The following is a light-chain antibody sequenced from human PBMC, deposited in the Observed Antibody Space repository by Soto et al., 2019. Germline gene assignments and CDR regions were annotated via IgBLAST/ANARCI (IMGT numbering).Light chain of an antibody. Sequence: AIQMTQSPSSLSATVGDRVTITCRASQGITDDLSWYQQNPGRAPKLLIYAASSSQNGVPPRFSGSGSGTDFILTITSLQPEDFATYYCQQDHSFPFTFGGGTKVEIK. CDR1: QGITDD. CDR2: AAS. V-gene: IGKV1-6*01. CDR3: QQDHSFPFT. J-gene: IGKJ4*01.